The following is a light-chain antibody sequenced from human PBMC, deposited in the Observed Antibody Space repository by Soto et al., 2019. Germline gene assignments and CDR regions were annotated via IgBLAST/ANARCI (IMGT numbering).Light chain of an antibody. CDR3: GSWDSSLSAYV. CDR1: SSNIGGNS. Sequence: QSVMTQPPSVSAAPGQKVTISCSGGSSNIGGNSVSWYQQLPGTAPKLLIYDDDKRPSGIPDRFSGSKSGTSATLGITGFQTGDEADYYCGSWDSSLSAYVFATGTKLTVL. J-gene: IGLJ1*01. CDR2: DDD. V-gene: IGLV1-51*01.